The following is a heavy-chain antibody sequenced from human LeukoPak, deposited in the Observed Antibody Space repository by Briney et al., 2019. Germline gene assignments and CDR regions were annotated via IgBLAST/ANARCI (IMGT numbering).Heavy chain of an antibody. CDR2: INTGSTYM. V-gene: IGHV3-21*01. CDR3: ARVEATTGRNYHYYYMDV. Sequence: TGGSLRLSCAASGFYFSGYRMNWVRQAPGKGLEWVSSINTGSTYMYYADSVKGRFTISRDSAKNSLHLQMYSLRAEDTAVYFCARVEATTGRNYHYYYMDVWGKGTTVTVSS. D-gene: IGHD1-1*01. J-gene: IGHJ6*03. CDR1: GFYFSGYR.